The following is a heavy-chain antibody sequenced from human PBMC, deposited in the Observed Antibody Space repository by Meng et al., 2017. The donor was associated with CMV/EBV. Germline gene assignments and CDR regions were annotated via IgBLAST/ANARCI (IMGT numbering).Heavy chain of an antibody. CDR1: GYTFTSYG. CDR3: ASGGRGTYYDFWSGYSYFDY. J-gene: IGHJ4*02. V-gene: IGHV1-18*01. D-gene: IGHD3-3*01. Sequence: ASVKVSCKASGYTFTSYGISWVRQAPGQGLEWMGWISAYNGNTNYAQKLQGRVTMTTDTSTSTAYMELRSLRSVDTAVYYCASGGRGTYYDFWSGYSYFDYWGQGTLVTVSS. CDR2: ISAYNGNT.